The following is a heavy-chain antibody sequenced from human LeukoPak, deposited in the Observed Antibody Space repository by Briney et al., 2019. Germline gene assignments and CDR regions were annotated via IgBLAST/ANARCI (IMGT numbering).Heavy chain of an antibody. CDR3: ARELLGRLPEDY. V-gene: IGHV1-2*02. Sequence: ASVKVSCKASGYTFIGYYMHWVRQAPGQGLEWMGWINPNSGDTNYAQKFQGRVTMTRDTSINTAYLEVGRLRSDDTAVYYSARELLGRLPEDYWGQGTLVTVSS. CDR1: GYTFIGYY. CDR2: INPNSGDT. J-gene: IGHJ4*02. D-gene: IGHD2-15*01.